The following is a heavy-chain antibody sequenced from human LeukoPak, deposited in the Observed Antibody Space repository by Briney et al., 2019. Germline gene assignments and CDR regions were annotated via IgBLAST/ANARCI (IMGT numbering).Heavy chain of an antibody. D-gene: IGHD2-2*01. Sequence: GGSLRLSCAASGFTFSSYAMLWVRQAPGKGLEWVAVISYDGSNKYYADSVKGRFTISRDNSKNTLYLQMNSLRAEDTAVYYCARVRRVCSSTSCLPWYFDLWGRGTLVTVSS. J-gene: IGHJ2*01. CDR1: GFTFSSYA. CDR3: ARVRRVCSSTSCLPWYFDL. CDR2: ISYDGSNK. V-gene: IGHV3-30-3*01.